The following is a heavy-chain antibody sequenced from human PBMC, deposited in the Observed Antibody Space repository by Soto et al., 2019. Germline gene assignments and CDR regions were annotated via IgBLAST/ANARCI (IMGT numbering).Heavy chain of an antibody. D-gene: IGHD2-2*01. Sequence: QVQLVQSGAEVKKPGASVKVSCKASGYTFTSYYMHWVRQAPGQGLEWMGIINPSGGSTSYAQKFQGRVIMTRDTSTSTVYMELSSLRSEDTAVYYCARDPRRAIVVVPAAISGWFDPWGQGTLVTVSS. CDR1: GYTFTSYY. CDR3: ARDPRRAIVVVPAAISGWFDP. V-gene: IGHV1-46*01. J-gene: IGHJ5*02. CDR2: INPSGGST.